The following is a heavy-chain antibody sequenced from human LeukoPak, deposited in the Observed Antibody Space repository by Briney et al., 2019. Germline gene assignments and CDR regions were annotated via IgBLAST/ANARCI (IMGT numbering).Heavy chain of an antibody. CDR1: GGSFNNYY. J-gene: IGHJ4*02. Sequence: KPSETLSLTCAVYGGSFNNYYWSWIRQAPGKGLQWIGEINHSGTTNYNPSLKSRVTMSVDTSKSQISLKMNSVTAADTAVYYCARDGSYLGSGSPPLDYWGQGTLVTVSS. CDR3: ARDGSYLGSGSPPLDY. CDR2: INHSGTT. V-gene: IGHV4-34*01. D-gene: IGHD3-10*01.